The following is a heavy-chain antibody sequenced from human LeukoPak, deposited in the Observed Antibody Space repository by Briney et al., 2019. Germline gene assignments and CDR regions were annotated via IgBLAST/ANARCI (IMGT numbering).Heavy chain of an antibody. CDR1: GFTFTSST. D-gene: IGHD3-10*01. CDR3: AGTPWFGELTLDY. V-gene: IGHV1-58*02. CDR2: IVVGSGNT. Sequence: RASGKVSCKASGFTFTSSTIQWVRQARGQRLEWIGWIVVGSGNTNYAQKFQERVIITRDMPTTTVYMELSSLRSEDTAVYYCAGTPWFGELTLDYWGQGTLVTVSS. J-gene: IGHJ4*02.